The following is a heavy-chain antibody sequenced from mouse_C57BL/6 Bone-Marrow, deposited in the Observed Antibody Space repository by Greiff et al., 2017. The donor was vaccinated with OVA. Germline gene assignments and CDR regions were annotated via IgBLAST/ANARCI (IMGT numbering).Heavy chain of an antibody. CDR1: GFNIKNTY. J-gene: IGHJ1*03. D-gene: IGHD1-1*01. V-gene: IGHV14-3*01. CDR2: IDPANGNT. CDR3: ARVITTVVATGYFDV. Sequence: EVKLVESVAELVRPGASVKLSCTASGFNIKNTYMHWVKQRPEQGLEWIGRIDPANGNTKYAPKFQGKATITADTSSNTAYLQLSSLTSEDTAIYYCARVITTVVATGYFDVWGTGTTVTVSS.